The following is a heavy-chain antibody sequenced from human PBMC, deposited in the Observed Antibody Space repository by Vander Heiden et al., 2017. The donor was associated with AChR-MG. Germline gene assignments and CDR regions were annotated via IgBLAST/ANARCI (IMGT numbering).Heavy chain of an antibody. J-gene: IGHJ4*02. CDR3: ARGILRAY. V-gene: IGHV4-34*01. D-gene: IGHD1-26*01. Sequence: QVQLQQWGAGLFTPSETLSLTCAVYGGSFSGYYWSWIRQPPGKGLEWIGEINHSGSTNYNPSLKSRVTISVDTSKNQFSLKLSSVTAADTAVYYCARGILRAYWGQGTLVTVSS. CDR1: GGSFSGYY. CDR2: INHSGST.